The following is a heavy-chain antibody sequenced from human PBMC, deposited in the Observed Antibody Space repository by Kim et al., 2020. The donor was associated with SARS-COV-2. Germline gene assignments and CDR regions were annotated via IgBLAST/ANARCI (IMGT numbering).Heavy chain of an antibody. V-gene: IGHV3-66*01. CDR3: ARAGYYDSSGHYFDFPFDL. CDR2: IYRDGRT. J-gene: IGHJ4*02. D-gene: IGHD3-22*01. Sequence: GGSLRLSCAPSGFSVRHTDLSGVRQAPGKGLEWVSLIYRDGRTFYTDSVTGRFTVSKDNSKDTLYLQMNSLGAEDRAVYYCARAGYYDSSGHYFDFPFDLWGQGTLVTVSS. CDR1: GFSVRHTD.